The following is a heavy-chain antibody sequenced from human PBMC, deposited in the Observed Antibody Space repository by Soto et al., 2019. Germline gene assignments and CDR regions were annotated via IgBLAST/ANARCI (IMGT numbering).Heavy chain of an antibody. CDR3: ARGPSGDKVDY. CDR2: IYDGGTT. V-gene: IGHV4-30-4*01. CDR1: GGSMSSTGYS. D-gene: IGHD7-27*01. J-gene: IGHJ4*02. Sequence: SETLSLSCTVSGGSMSSTGYSCSWIRQSPDKGLEWIGHIYDGGTTYSSPSLKGRVTISADTSETQFSLKLNSVSAADTAVYYCARGPSGDKVDYWGQGIQVTVS.